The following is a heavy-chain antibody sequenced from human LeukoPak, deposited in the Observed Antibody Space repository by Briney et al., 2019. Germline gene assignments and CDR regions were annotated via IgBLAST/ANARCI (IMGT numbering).Heavy chain of an antibody. CDR2: FDPEDGET. Sequence: ASVKVSCKVSGYTLTELSMHWVRQAPGKGLEWMGGFDPEDGETIYAQKFQGRVTMTEDTSTDTAYMELSSLRSEDTAMYYCATDSSGWYRFDYWGQGTLVTVSS. CDR1: GYTLTELS. D-gene: IGHD6-19*01. CDR3: ATDSSGWYRFDY. J-gene: IGHJ4*02. V-gene: IGHV1-24*01.